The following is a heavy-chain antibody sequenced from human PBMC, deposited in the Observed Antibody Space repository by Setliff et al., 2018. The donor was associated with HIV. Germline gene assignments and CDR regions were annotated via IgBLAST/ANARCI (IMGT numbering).Heavy chain of an antibody. J-gene: IGHJ5*02. CDR1: GFSVSNKY. CDR2: IYSDDYT. V-gene: IGHV3-66*01. CDR3: ARGPLSSSWYNWFDP. Sequence: GGSLRLSCAVSGFSVSNKYMTWVRQAPGKGLEWVSIIYSDDYTYYADSIKGRFTISRDSSKNTLYLQMTSLRAEDTAVYYCARGPLSSSWYNWFDPWGQGTLVTVSS. D-gene: IGHD6-13*01.